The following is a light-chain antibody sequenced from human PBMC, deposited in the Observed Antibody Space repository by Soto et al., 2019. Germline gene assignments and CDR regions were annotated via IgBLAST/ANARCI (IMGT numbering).Light chain of an antibody. CDR1: QSISSW. CDR3: QLYNRYPGT. CDR2: DAS. V-gene: IGKV1-5*01. J-gene: IGKJ4*01. Sequence: DMQMTESASTLYASVGGRVTITCRDSQSISSWLAWYQQKPGKAPKLLIYDASSLESGVPSRFSGSGSGKESTLISSRVQSDDSVTYYSQLYNRYPGTFGGGTKVDIK.